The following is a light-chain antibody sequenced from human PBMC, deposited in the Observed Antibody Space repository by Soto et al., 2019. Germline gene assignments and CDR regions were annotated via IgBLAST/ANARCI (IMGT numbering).Light chain of an antibody. CDR3: QQNDDSPGT. CDR2: GAS. V-gene: IGKV3-20*01. J-gene: IGKJ1*01. CDR1: RGVITN. Sequence: EIVMTQSPGTLSVSPGERATLACRASRGVITNLAWYQQKPGQAPRLLIYGASNRATAIPDRFSGSGSGTDFTLTISRLEPEDFAVYYCQQNDDSPGTFGQGTKVDIK.